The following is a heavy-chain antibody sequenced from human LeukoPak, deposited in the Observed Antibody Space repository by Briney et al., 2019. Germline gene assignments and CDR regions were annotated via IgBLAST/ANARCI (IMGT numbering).Heavy chain of an antibody. J-gene: IGHJ6*03. CDR2: ISAYNGNT. Sequence: GAAVKVSCKASGYTFTSYGISWVRQAPGQGLEWMGWISAYNGNTNYAQKLQGRVTMTTDTSTSTAYMELRSLRSDDTAVYYCARGVLGYCSSTSCYVDPYYYSYYTDVWGKEGTVTVSS. CDR1: GYTFTSYG. D-gene: IGHD2-2*01. V-gene: IGHV1-18*01. CDR3: ARGVLGYCSSTSCYVDPYYYSYYTDV.